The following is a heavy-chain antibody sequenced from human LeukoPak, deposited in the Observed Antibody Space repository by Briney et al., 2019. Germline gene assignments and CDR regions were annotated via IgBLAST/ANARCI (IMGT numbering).Heavy chain of an antibody. CDR3: AAGLGY. CDR2: INHSGST. V-gene: IGHV4-34*01. CDR1: GGSFSGYY. J-gene: IGHJ4*02. Sequence: SETLSLTCAVYGGSFSGYYWSWIRQPPGKGLEWIGEINHSGSTNYNPSLKSRVTISVDTSKNQFSLKLSSVTAADTAVYYCAAGLGYWGQGTLVTVSS.